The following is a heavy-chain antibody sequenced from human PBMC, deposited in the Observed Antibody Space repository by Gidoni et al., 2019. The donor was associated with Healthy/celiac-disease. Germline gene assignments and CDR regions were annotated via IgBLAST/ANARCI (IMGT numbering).Heavy chain of an antibody. J-gene: IGHJ5*02. V-gene: IGHV3-21*01. CDR1: GLTFSSYS. CDR2: ISSSSSYI. CDR3: ARVGGLTSSGWFDP. D-gene: IGHD3-10*01. Sequence: SCAASGLTFSSYSMNWVRQAPGKGLEWVSSISSSSSYIYYADSVKGRFTISRDNAKNSLYLQMNSLRAEDTAVYYCARVGGLTSSGWFDPWGQGTLVTVSS.